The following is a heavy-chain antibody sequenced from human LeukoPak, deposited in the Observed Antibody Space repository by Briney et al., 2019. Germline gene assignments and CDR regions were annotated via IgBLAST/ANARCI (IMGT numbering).Heavy chain of an antibody. J-gene: IGHJ5*01. D-gene: IGHD2-21*01. Sequence: AGSLPLSCAAPGFSFDDYAIHWVRQAPGEGLEWVSLISGDGGSTFYADSVKGRFTISRDNSKNSLYLQMSSLRSEDTALYYCARESDSCGWYDSWGQGTLVPVSS. V-gene: IGHV3-43*02. CDR2: ISGDGGST. CDR1: GFSFDDYA. CDR3: ARESDSCGWYDS.